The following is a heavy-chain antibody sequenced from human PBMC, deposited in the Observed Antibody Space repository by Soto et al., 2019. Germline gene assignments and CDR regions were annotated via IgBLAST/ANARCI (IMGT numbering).Heavy chain of an antibody. Sequence: SVKVSCKASGGTFSSYAISWVRQAPGQGLEWMGGIIPIFGTANYAQKFQGRVTITADESTSTAYMELSSLRSEDTAVYYCARPSAGITMIVVVSPESYGMDVWGQGTTVTVSS. V-gene: IGHV1-69*13. CDR3: ARPSAGITMIVVVSPESYGMDV. CDR2: IIPIFGTA. D-gene: IGHD3-22*01. J-gene: IGHJ6*02. CDR1: GGTFSSYA.